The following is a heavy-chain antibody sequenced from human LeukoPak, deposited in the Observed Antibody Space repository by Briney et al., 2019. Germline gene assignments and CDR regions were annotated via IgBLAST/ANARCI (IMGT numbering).Heavy chain of an antibody. D-gene: IGHD4-17*01. CDR3: TRMTTGHDY. CDR1: GVSFDDYY. CDR2: INHSGYT. Sequence: SETLSLTCAVSGVSFDDYYWAWVRQTPGKGLEWIGEINHSGYTNASPSLKSRVTLSIDTSRKQFSLNLRSVTVADAGIYYCTRMTTGHDYWGQGTLVTVSS. J-gene: IGHJ4*02. V-gene: IGHV4-34*01.